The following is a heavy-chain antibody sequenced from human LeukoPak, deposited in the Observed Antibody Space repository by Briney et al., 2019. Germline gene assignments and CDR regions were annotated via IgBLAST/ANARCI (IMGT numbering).Heavy chain of an antibody. CDR3: VRYFYDSSGSSSDAYDI. CDR2: INPNSGGT. V-gene: IGHV1-2*02. J-gene: IGHJ3*02. CDR1: GYTFTAYY. D-gene: IGHD3-22*01. Sequence: AASVKVSCKTSGYTFTAYYMHWVRQAPGQGLEWMGWINPNSGGTNYAQRFQGRVTMTRDTSISTAYMELSSLRSDDSAVYYCVRYFYDSSGSSSDAYDIWGQGTMVTVSS.